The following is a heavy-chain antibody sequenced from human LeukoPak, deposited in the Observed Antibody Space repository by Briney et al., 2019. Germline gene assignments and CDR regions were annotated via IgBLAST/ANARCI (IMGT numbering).Heavy chain of an antibody. CDR2: IGPHNGNT. V-gene: IGHV1-18*01. D-gene: IGHD6-13*01. CDR1: GYTFTSHV. Sequence: ASVKVSCKASGYTFTSHVSWVRQAPGQGLEWMGWIGPHNGNTNYAQKLQGRVTMTTDTSTSTAYMELRGLTSDDTAVYYCARGSSSSWYVWGQGTLVTVSS. CDR3: ARGSSSSWYV. J-gene: IGHJ4*02.